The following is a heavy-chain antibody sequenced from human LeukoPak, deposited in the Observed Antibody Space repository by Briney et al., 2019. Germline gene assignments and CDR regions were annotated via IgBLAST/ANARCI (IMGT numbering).Heavy chain of an antibody. V-gene: IGHV4-4*07. D-gene: IGHD6-13*01. J-gene: IGHJ4*02. CDR3: ARDSSSSSWYVGYYFDY. CDR2: IYTSGST. CDR1: GGPHNRYY. Sequence: SETLSLPRTVSGGPHNRYYWGWVREPAGEGMEWNGGIYTSGSTNYNPSLKRRVTMSVDTSKNQFSLKLSSVTAADTAVYYCARDSSSSSWYVGYYFDYWGQGTLVTVSS.